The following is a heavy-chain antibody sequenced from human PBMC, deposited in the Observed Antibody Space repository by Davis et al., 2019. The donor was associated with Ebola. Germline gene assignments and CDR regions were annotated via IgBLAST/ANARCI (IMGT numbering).Heavy chain of an antibody. V-gene: IGHV1-18*04. CDR3: ARGEGAPDY. Sequence: ASVKVSCNASGYTVASYDIAWVRQAPGQGLDWMGWISAYTGNTKSAQKFQDRVTMTTDTSTTKVFMELKNLRSDDTAVYWCARGEGAPDYWGQGTLVTVSS. J-gene: IGHJ4*02. CDR1: GYTVASYD. CDR2: ISAYTGNT. D-gene: IGHD1-26*01.